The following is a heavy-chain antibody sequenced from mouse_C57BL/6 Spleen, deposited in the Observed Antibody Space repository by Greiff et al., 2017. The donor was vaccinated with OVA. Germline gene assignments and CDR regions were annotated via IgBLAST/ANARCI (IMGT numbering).Heavy chain of an antibody. CDR1: GYTFTSYW. J-gene: IGHJ4*01. CDR3: ARRDDGYYAMDY. V-gene: IGHV1-64*01. Sequence: QVQLQQSGAELVKPGASVKLSCKASGYTFTSYWMHWVKQRPGQGLEWIGMIHPNSGSTNYNEKFKSKATLTVDKSSSTAYMQLSSLTSEDSAVYYCARRDDGYYAMDYWGQGTSVTVSS. CDR2: IHPNSGST. D-gene: IGHD2-3*01.